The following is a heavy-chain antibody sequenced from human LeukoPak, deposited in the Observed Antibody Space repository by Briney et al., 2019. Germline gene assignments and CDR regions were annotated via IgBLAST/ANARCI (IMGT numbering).Heavy chain of an antibody. J-gene: IGHJ6*02. D-gene: IGHD3-10*01. CDR2: INNDGSST. CDR1: GFTFSTYW. V-gene: IGHV3-74*01. Sequence: GGSLRLSCAASGFTFSTYWMHWVRQAPGRGLVWVSRINNDGSSTNYADSVKGRFTISRDNAKNTLYLQMNSLRAEDTAVYDCTRETLWFWESHGYHYDMAVWGQGTTVTVSS. CDR3: TRETLWFWESHGYHYDMAV.